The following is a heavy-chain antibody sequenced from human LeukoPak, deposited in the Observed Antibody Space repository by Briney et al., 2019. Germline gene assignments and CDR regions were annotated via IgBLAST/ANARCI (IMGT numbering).Heavy chain of an antibody. CDR1: GFTFSSYA. CDR3: ARGVKDHAFDI. CDR2: ISSNGGST. V-gene: IGHV3-64*01. D-gene: IGHD4-23*01. Sequence: PGGSLRLSCAASGFTFSSYAMHWVRQAPGKGLEYASAISSNGGSTYYANSVKGRFTISRDNSKNTLYLQMGSLRAEDMAVYYCARGVKDHAFDIWGQGTMVTVSS. J-gene: IGHJ3*02.